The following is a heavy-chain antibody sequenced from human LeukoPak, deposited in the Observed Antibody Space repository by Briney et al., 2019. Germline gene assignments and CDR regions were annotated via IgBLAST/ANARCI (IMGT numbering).Heavy chain of an antibody. CDR2: IYISGST. Sequence: SETLSLTCTVSGGSFSTYYWSWIRQPAGKGLEWIGRIYISGSTNYNPSLKSRVTMSVDTSKNQFSLKLSSVTAADTAVYYCARETSQKGAHYMDVWGKGTTVTISS. V-gene: IGHV4-4*07. J-gene: IGHJ6*03. CDR1: GGSFSTYY. D-gene: IGHD3-16*01. CDR3: ARETSQKGAHYMDV.